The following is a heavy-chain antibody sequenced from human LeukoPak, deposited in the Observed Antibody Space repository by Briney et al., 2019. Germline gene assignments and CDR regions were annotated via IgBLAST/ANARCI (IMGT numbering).Heavy chain of an antibody. J-gene: IGHJ4*02. D-gene: IGHD3-10*01. CDR1: GFTLSSYW. CDR2: IKQDGSEK. Sequence: GGSLRLSCAASGFTLSSYWMSWVRQAPGKGLEWMANIKQDGSEKYYVDSVKGRFTISRDNAKNSLYLQMNSLRAEDTAVYYCAKSSGARGGDDYWGQGTLVTVSS. CDR3: AKSSGARGGDDY. V-gene: IGHV3-7*01.